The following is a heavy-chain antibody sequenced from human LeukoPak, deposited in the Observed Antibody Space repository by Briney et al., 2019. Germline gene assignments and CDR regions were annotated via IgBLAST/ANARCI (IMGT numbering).Heavy chain of an antibody. Sequence: GGSLRLSCAPIGYTFSIYAIHWGRQAPGKGLEWVAFISDDGSRQHYVDSVKGRFTISRDNFEGTLYLQMNSLRPEDTAVYYCSKDGSTSNYYHPMDVWGQGTTVIVSS. CDR1: GYTFSIYA. V-gene: IGHV3-30-3*01. CDR2: ISDDGSRQ. D-gene: IGHD3-22*01. CDR3: SKDGSTSNYYHPMDV. J-gene: IGHJ6*02.